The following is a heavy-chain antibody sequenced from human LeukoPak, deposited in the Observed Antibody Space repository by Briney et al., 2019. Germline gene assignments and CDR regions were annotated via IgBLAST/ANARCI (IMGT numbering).Heavy chain of an antibody. Sequence: ASVKVSCKASGYTFTGYYMHWVRQAPGQGLEWMGWINPNSGDTNYAQKFQGRVAMTRDTSISTAYMELSSLRSEDTAVYYCAREGNRSVSDYWGQGTLVTVSS. CDR1: GYTFTGYY. J-gene: IGHJ4*02. CDR2: INPNSGDT. D-gene: IGHD1-14*01. V-gene: IGHV1-2*02. CDR3: AREGNRSVSDY.